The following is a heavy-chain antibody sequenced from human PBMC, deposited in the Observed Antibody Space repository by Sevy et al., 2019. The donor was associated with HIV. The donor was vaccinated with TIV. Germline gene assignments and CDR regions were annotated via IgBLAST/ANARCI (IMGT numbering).Heavy chain of an antibody. CDR3: ARDFPPSATMVPHFDY. V-gene: IGHV3-48*03. D-gene: IGHD3-10*01. J-gene: IGHJ4*02. CDR2: ITNSGSTI. Sequence: GGSLRLSCVASGFSFSSYEMNWVRHAPGKGLEWVSYITNSGSTIYYSDSVKGRFTVSRDNARNSLYLQMNNLRAEDTAVYYCARDFPPSATMVPHFDYWGQGTLVTVSS. CDR1: GFSFSSYE.